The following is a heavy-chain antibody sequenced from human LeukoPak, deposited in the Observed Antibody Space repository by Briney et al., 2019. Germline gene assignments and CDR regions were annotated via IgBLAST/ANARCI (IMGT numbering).Heavy chain of an antibody. CDR1: GFTVSSNY. CDR3: ASAPGGPAAMH. Sequence: GGSLRLSCAASGFTVSSNYMSWVRQAPGKGPEWVSVNYSGGSTYYADSVKGRFTISRDNSKNTLYLQMNSLRAEDTAVYYCASAPGGPAAMHWGQGTLVTVSS. CDR2: NYSGGST. D-gene: IGHD2-2*01. V-gene: IGHV3-53*01. J-gene: IGHJ4*02.